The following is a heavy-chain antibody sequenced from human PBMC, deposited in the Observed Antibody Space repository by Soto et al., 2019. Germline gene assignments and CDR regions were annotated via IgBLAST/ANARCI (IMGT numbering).Heavy chain of an antibody. CDR3: ARGRNWFDP. CDR1: GFTLHSYW. CDR2: INQDGSEK. V-gene: IGHV3-7*01. J-gene: IGHJ5*02. Sequence: GGSVRLSCAASGFTLHSYWMSWVRQAPGKGLEWVANINQDGSEKDYLDSVKGRFTVSRDNAKHSLYLQMNSLRSEDTAVYYCARGRNWFDPWGQGTLVTVSS.